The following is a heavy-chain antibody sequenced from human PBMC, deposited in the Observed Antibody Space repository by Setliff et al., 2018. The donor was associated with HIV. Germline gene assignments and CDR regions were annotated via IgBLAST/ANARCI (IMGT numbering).Heavy chain of an antibody. J-gene: IGHJ4*02. CDR2: ISGSSTTI. V-gene: IGHV3-48*01. D-gene: IGHD1-1*01. Sequence: GGSLRLSCAASGFSFSNFWMSWVRQKAPGKGLEWISYISGSSTTIYYADSVKGRFIISRDNAKNSLYLQMNSLRAEDTAVYYCAKVATWTGTTYYFESWGQGTLVTVSS. CDR3: AKVATWTGTTYYFES. CDR1: GFSFSNFW.